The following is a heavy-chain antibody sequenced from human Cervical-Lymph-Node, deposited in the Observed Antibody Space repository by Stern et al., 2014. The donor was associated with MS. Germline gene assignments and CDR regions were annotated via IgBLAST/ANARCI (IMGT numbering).Heavy chain of an antibody. CDR2: INPNNGDT. CDR3: ARHYYGLDV. CDR1: GYTFTDYY. V-gene: IGHV1-2*02. J-gene: IGHJ6*02. Sequence: QVQLQQSGAEMKKPGASVKVSCKASGYTFTDYYMHWVRQAPGQGLEWMGWINPNNGDTDSVQKFQGRVTMTRDTSISTAYMGLSRLRSDDAAIYYCARHYYGLDVWGQGTTVTVSS.